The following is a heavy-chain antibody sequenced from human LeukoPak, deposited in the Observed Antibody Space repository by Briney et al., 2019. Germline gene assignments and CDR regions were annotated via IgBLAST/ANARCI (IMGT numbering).Heavy chain of an antibody. CDR3: TTERKWELQWQP. CDR2: IKSKTDGGTT. CDR1: GGSISGHY. D-gene: IGHD1-26*01. J-gene: IGHJ3*01. Sequence: ETLSLTCIVSGGSISGHYWSWIRQPPGKGLEWVGRIKSKTDGGTTDYAAPVKGRFTISRDDSKNTLYLQMNSLKTEDTAVYYCTTERKWELQWQPWGQGTMVSVSS. V-gene: IGHV3-15*01.